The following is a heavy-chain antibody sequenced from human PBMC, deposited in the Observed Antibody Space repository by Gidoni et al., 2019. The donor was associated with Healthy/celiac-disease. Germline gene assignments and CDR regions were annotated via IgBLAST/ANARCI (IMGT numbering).Heavy chain of an antibody. CDR2: ISSSSSFI. Sequence: EVQLVESGGGLVKPGGSLRLSCAASGFTFSGYSMNWVRQAPGKGLEWVSSISSSSSFIYYADSVKGRFTISRDNAKNSLYLQMNSLRADDTAVYYCALTYPGGGGTTGYWGRGTLVTVSS. J-gene: IGHJ4*02. CDR1: GFTFSGYS. CDR3: ALTYPGGGGTTGY. V-gene: IGHV3-21*01. D-gene: IGHD1-7*01.